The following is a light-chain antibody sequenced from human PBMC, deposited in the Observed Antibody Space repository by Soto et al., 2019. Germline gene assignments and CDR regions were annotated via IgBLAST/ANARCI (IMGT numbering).Light chain of an antibody. CDR3: SSYAGSNNLVV. V-gene: IGLV2-8*01. CDR2: EVS. J-gene: IGLJ2*01. CDR1: SSDVGGYNY. Sequence: QSALTQPPSASGSPGQSVTISCTGTSSDVGGYNYVSWYQQHPGKAPKLMIYEVSKRPSGVPDRFSGSKSGNTASLTVSGRHAEDEADYYCSSYAGSNNLVVFGGGTKVTVL.